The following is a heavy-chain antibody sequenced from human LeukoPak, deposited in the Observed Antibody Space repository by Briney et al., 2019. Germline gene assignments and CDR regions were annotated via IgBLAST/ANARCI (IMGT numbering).Heavy chain of an antibody. CDR2: ISGSGGST. D-gene: IGHD3-22*01. V-gene: IGHV3-23*01. CDR1: GFTFSSYA. J-gene: IGHJ3*02. CDR3: AKDTWITMIVVVRKMAYENDAFDI. Sequence: PGGSLRLSCAASGFTFSSYAMSWVRQAPGKGLEWVSAISGSGGSTYYADSVKGRFTISRDNSKNTLYLQMNSLRAEDTAVYYCAKDTWITMIVVVRKMAYENDAFDIWGQGTMVTVSS.